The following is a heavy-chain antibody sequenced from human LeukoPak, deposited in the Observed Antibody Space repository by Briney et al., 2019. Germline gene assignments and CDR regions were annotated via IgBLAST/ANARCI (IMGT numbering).Heavy chain of an antibody. V-gene: IGHV1-2*02. D-gene: IGHD3-10*01. Sequence: GASVKVSCKASGYTFTGYYMHWVRQAPGQGLEWMGWIDPNSGGTNYAQKFQGRVTMTRDTSISTAYMELSRLRSDDTAVYYCARVITMVQEVYDYWGQGTLVTVSS. CDR1: GYTFTGYY. CDR3: ARVITMVQEVYDY. CDR2: IDPNSGGT. J-gene: IGHJ4*02.